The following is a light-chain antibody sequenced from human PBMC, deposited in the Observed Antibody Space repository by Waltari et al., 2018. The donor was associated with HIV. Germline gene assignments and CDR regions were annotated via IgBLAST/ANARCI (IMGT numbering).Light chain of an antibody. CDR1: QGICAA. J-gene: IGKJ5*01. V-gene: IGKV1-13*02. CDR2: DVS. Sequence: AIQLTQSPPSLSASVGDTVIITCRTSQGICAALAWYRQKPGKTPELLIYDVSTLQSGVPSKFSGSGSGTDFTLTINSLQPEDSATYYCQQFNSYPLTFGQGTRLEIK. CDR3: QQFNSYPLT.